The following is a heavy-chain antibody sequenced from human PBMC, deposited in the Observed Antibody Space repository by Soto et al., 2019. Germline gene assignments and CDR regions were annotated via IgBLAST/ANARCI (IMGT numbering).Heavy chain of an antibody. CDR2: IHYSGST. CDR3: ARANLGLPYYGMDV. V-gene: IGHV4-59*01. J-gene: IGHJ6*02. Sequence: PSETLSLTCTVSGGSISSYYWSWIRQPPGKGLEWIGYIHYSGSTNYNPSLKSRVTISVDTSKNQFSLKLSSVTAADTAVYYCARANLGLPYYGMDVWGQGTTVT. CDR1: GGSISSYY. D-gene: IGHD3-10*01.